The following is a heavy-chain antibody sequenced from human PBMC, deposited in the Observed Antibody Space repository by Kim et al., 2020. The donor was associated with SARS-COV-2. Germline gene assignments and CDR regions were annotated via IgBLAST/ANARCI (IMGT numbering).Heavy chain of an antibody. CDR3: AGGLLAETAGY. V-gene: IGHV1-69*13. J-gene: IGHJ4*02. CDR2: VIPGLGTA. CDR1: GGNFNNYA. Sequence: SVKVSCKSSGGNFNNYAITWVRQAPGQGLEWMGVVIPGLGTATYAREFRDRVTITADDSTSTGYMELNSLRSDDTAVYYCAGGLLAETAGYWGPGTQVTVSS. D-gene: IGHD2-21*02.